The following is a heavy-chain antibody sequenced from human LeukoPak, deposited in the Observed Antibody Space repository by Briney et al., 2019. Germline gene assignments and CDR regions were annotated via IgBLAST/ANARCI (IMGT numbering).Heavy chain of an antibody. CDR3: ALGETVYYGMDV. CDR2: INAGNGNT. V-gene: IGHV1-3*01. CDR1: GYTFTSYA. Sequence: ASVKVSCKASGYTFTSYAMHWVRQAPGQRLEWMGWINAGNGNTKYSQKFQGRVTITRDTSASTAYMELSSLRSEDTAVYYCALGETVYYGMDVWGQGTTVTVSS. J-gene: IGHJ6*02. D-gene: IGHD3-10*01.